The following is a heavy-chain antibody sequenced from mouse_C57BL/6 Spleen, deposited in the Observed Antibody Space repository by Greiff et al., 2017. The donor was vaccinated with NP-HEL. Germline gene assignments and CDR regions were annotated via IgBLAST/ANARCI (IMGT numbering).Heavy chain of an antibody. CDR1: GYTFNTYP. J-gene: IGHJ4*01. D-gene: IGHD2-1*01. CDR2: FHPYNDDT. Sequence: QVQLKQSGAELVKPGASVKMSCKASGYTFNTYPIEWMKQNHGKSLEWIGNFHPYNDDTKYYEKFKGKATLTVEKSSSTVYLELSRLTSDDSAVYYGARRRGNYEGDYAMDYWGQGTSVTVSS. CDR3: ARRRGNYEGDYAMDY. V-gene: IGHV1-47*01.